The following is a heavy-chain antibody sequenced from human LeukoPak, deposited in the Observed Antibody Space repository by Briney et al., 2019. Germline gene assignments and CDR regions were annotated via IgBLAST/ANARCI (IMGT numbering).Heavy chain of an antibody. J-gene: IGHJ3*02. Sequence: ASVKVSCKASGYTFTGYYMHWVRQAPGQGLEWMGWINPNSGGTNYAQKFQGRVTMTRDTSIGTAYMELSRLRSDDTAVYYCARDRGSYFSDAFDIWGQGTMVTVSS. D-gene: IGHD1-26*01. CDR1: GYTFTGYY. CDR3: ARDRGSYFSDAFDI. CDR2: INPNSGGT. V-gene: IGHV1-2*02.